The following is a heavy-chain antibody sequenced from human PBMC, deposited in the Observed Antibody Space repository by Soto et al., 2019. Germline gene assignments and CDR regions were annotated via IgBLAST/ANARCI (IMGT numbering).Heavy chain of an antibody. Sequence: GSLRLSCAASGFTFSSYWMSWVRQAPGKGLEWVANIKQDGSEKYCVDSVKGRFTISRDNAKNSLYLQMNSLRAEDTAVYYCARDQVPDFWSGYYTTPYYYYGMDVWGQGTTVTVSS. CDR2: IKQDGSEK. J-gene: IGHJ6*02. CDR3: ARDQVPDFWSGYYTTPYYYYGMDV. CDR1: GFTFSSYW. V-gene: IGHV3-7*01. D-gene: IGHD3-3*01.